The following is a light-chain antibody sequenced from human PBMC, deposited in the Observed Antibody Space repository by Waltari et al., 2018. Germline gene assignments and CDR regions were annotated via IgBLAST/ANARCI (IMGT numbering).Light chain of an antibody. J-gene: IGKJ2*01. V-gene: IGKV1-39*01. CDR1: QSISSY. CDR3: QQSYSTPRT. Sequence: DIQMTQSPSSLSASVGDRVTITCRASQSISSYLNWYQQKPGKAPKPLIYAASSLQRGVPSRFSGSGSGTDFTLTISSLQPEDFATYYCQQSYSTPRTFGQGTKLEIK. CDR2: AAS.